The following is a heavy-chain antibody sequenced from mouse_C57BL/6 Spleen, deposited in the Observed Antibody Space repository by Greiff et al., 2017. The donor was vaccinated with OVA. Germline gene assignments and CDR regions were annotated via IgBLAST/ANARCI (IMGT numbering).Heavy chain of an antibody. Sequence: EVQLQQSGPELVKPGASVKISCKASGYTFTDYYMNWVKQSHGKSLEWIGDINPNNGGTSYNQKFKGKATLTVDKSSSTAYMELRSLTSEDSAVYYCAGYDYEYYFDYWGQGTTLTVSS. V-gene: IGHV1-26*01. CDR1: GYTFTDYY. D-gene: IGHD2-4*01. CDR2: INPNNGGT. J-gene: IGHJ2*01. CDR3: AGYDYEYYFDY.